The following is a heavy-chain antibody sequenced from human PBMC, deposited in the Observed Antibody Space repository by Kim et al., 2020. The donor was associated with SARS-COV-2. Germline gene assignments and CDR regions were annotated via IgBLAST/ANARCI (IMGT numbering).Heavy chain of an antibody. CDR1: GGTFSSLA. Sequence: SVKVSCKASGGTFSSLAINWVRQAPGQGLEWMAGIIPMFDTPKYAKKFQGRVTITADESTTTVYMNLSSLRSEDTAVYYCATLTAESTDDVNWGQGTLV. CDR2: IIPMFDTP. D-gene: IGHD2-21*02. J-gene: IGHJ4*02. V-gene: IGHV1-69*13. CDR3: ATLTAESTDDVN.